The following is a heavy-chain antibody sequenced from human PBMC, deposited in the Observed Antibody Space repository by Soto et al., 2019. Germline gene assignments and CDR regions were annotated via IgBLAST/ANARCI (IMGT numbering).Heavy chain of an antibody. J-gene: IGHJ4*02. D-gene: IGHD3-16*01. CDR1: GFTVSSNY. V-gene: IGHV3-74*01. CDR2: IYSDGSSI. Sequence: GGSLRLSCAASGFTVSSNYMSWVRQAPGKGLEWVSVIYSDGSSINYADSVKGRFIIPRDNAKNTLRLQMNSLRAEDTAVYYCARSYEALSHDYWGQGTLVTVSS. CDR3: ARSYEALSHDY.